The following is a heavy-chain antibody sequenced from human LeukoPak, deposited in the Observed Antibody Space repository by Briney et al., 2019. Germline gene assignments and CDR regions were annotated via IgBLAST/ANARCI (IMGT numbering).Heavy chain of an antibody. J-gene: IGHJ4*02. CDR2: ISAYNGNT. Sequence: ASVKVSCKASGYTFPSYGISWVRQAPGQGLEWMGWISAYNGNTNYAQKLQGRVTMTTDTSTSTAYMELRSQRTDDTAVYYCARGRYDILTGYSPHFDYWGQGTLVTVSS. V-gene: IGHV1-18*01. D-gene: IGHD3-9*01. CDR3: ARGRYDILTGYSPHFDY. CDR1: GYTFPSYG.